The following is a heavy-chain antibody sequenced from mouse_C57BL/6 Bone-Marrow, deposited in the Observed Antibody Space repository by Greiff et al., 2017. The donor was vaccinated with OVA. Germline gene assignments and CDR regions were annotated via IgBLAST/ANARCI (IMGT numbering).Heavy chain of an antibody. CDR3: ARPRYDYDEAWFAY. D-gene: IGHD2-4*01. Sequence: VQLQQSGPELVKPGASVKISCKASGYTFTDYYMNWVKQSHGKSLEWIGDINPNNGGTSYNQKFKGKATLTVDKSSSTAYMELRSLTSEDSAVYYCARPRYDYDEAWFAYWGQGTTLTVSS. V-gene: IGHV1-26*01. CDR1: GYTFTDYY. J-gene: IGHJ2*01. CDR2: INPNNGGT.